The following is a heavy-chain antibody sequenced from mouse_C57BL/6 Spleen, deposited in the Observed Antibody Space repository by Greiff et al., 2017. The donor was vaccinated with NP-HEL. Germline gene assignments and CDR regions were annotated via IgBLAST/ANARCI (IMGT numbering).Heavy chain of an antibody. CDR3: ARDPISKEGYYFDY. V-gene: IGHV3-6*01. D-gene: IGHD2-5*01. Sequence: DVQLQESGPGLVKPSQSLSLTCSVTGYSITSGYYWNWIRQFPGNKLEWMGYISYDGSNNYNPSLKNRISITRDTSKNQFFLKLNSVTTEDTATYYCARDPISKEGYYFDYWGQGTTLTVSS. CDR1: GYSITSGYY. CDR2: ISYDGSN. J-gene: IGHJ2*01.